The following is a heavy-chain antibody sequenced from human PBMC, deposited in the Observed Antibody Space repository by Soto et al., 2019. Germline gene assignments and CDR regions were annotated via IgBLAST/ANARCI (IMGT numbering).Heavy chain of an antibody. CDR1: GFLFSDYY. J-gene: IGHJ6*02. Sequence: GGSLRLSFAASGFLFSDYYMNWVRQAPGKGLEWVSYISTTGTKIDYADSVRGRLTISRDNAKNSLYLQMNRLSPDDTAVYYGARQQLDPRGWFYYGMDVWGQGTTVTVSS. D-gene: IGHD2-15*01. V-gene: IGHV3-11*01. CDR2: ISTTGTKI. CDR3: ARQQLDPRGWFYYGMDV.